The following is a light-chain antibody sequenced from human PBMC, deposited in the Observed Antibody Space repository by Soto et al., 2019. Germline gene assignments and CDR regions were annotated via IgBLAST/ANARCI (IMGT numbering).Light chain of an antibody. J-gene: IGKJ1*01. CDR1: QSISSW. CDR2: DAS. Sequence: DIQMTQSPSTLSASVGDRVTITCLASQSISSWLAWYQQKPGKAPKLLIYDASSLESGVPSRFSGSGSGTEFTLTISSRQPDDFATYYCQQYNSYPGTFGQGTKVEIK. CDR3: QQYNSYPGT. V-gene: IGKV1-5*01.